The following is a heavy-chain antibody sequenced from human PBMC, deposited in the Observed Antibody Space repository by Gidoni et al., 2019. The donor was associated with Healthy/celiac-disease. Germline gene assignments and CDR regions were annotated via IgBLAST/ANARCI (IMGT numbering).Heavy chain of an antibody. CDR2: IIPILGIA. Sequence: QVQLVQSGAEVKKPGSSVKVSCKASGGTFSSYAISWVRQAPGQGLEWMGRIIPILGIANYAQKFQGRVTITADKSTSTAYMELSSLRSEDTAVYYCATLLWLRSYYYGMDVWGQGTTVTVSS. V-gene: IGHV1-69*04. D-gene: IGHD3-10*01. J-gene: IGHJ6*02. CDR3: ATLLWLRSYYYGMDV. CDR1: GGTFSSYA.